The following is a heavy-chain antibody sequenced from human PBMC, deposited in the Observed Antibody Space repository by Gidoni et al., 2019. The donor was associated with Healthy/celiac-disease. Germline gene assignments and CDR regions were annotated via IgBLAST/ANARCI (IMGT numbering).Heavy chain of an antibody. V-gene: IGHV5-10-1*03. CDR2: IDPSDSYT. CDR1: GYSFTSYW. Sequence: EVQLVQSGAEVKKPGESLRISCKGSGYSFTSYWISWVRQMPGKGLEGMGRIDPSDSYTNSSPSFQGHVTISADKSISTAYLQWSSLKASDTAMYYCARHPAAFLYYYDSISFDLWGRGTLVTVSS. CDR3: ARHPAAFLYYYDSISFDL. J-gene: IGHJ2*01. D-gene: IGHD3-22*01.